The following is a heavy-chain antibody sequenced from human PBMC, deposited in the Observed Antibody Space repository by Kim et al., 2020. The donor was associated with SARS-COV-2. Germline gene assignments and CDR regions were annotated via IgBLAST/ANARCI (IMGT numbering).Heavy chain of an antibody. Sequence: GGSLRLSCAASGFTFSSYWMSWVRQAPGKGLEWVANIKQDGSEKYYVDSVKGRFTISRDNAKNSLYLQMNSLRAEDTAVYYCARAARQWLGYWYFDLWGRGTLVTVSS. CDR1: GFTFSSYW. CDR2: IKQDGSEK. D-gene: IGHD6-19*01. CDR3: ARAARQWLGYWYFDL. J-gene: IGHJ2*01. V-gene: IGHV3-7*03.